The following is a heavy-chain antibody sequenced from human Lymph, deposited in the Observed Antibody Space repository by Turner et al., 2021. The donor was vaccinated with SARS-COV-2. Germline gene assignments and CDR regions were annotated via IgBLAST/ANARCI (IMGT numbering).Heavy chain of an antibody. J-gene: IGHJ6*02. Sequence: QVQLVQSGAEVNNPGASVKVSCKAPGYTFTSYDINWVRQATGQGLEWMGWMNPNSGNTGYAQKFQGRVTMTRNTSISTAYMELSSLRSEDTAVYYCARGRYSGGGMDVWGQGTTVTVSS. V-gene: IGHV1-8*02. D-gene: IGHD1-26*01. CDR2: MNPNSGNT. CDR1: GYTFTSYD. CDR3: ARGRYSGGGMDV.